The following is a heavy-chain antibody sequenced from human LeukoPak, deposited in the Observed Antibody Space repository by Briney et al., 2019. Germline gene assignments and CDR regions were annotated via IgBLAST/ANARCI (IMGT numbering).Heavy chain of an antibody. CDR2: INHSGST. Sequence: SETLSLTCAVYGGSFSSYYWSWIRQPPGKGLEWIGEINHSGSTNYNPSLKSRVTISVDTSKNQFSLKLSSVTAADTAVYYCASSPFSGIRRKPIHWYFDLWGRGTLVTVSS. D-gene: IGHD3-10*01. CDR3: ASSPFSGIRRKPIHWYFDL. CDR1: GGSFSSYY. J-gene: IGHJ2*01. V-gene: IGHV4-34*01.